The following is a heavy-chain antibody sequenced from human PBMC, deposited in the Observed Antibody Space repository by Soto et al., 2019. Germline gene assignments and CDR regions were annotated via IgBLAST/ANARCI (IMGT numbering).Heavy chain of an antibody. J-gene: IGHJ5*02. D-gene: IGHD3-22*01. Sequence: PSETLSLTCAVYGGSFSGYYWSWIRQPPGKGLEWIGEINHSGSTNYNPSLKSRVTISVDTSKNQFSPKLSSVTAADTAVYYCARGLLRNWFDPWGQGTLVTVSS. CDR2: INHSGST. CDR1: GGSFSGYY. V-gene: IGHV4-34*01. CDR3: ARGLLRNWFDP.